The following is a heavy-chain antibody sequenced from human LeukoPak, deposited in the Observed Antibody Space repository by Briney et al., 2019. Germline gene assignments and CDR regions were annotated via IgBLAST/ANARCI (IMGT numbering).Heavy chain of an antibody. CDR1: GYTFTSYA. V-gene: IGHV7-4-1*02. Sequence: ASVKVSCKASGYTFTSYAMNWVRQAPGQGLEWMGWINTNTGNPTYARGFTGRFVFSLDTSVSTAYLQISSLKAEDTAVYYCARVMITFGGVIVVYYFDYWGQGTLVTVSS. D-gene: IGHD3-16*02. CDR3: ARVMITFGGVIVVYYFDY. CDR2: INTNTGNP. J-gene: IGHJ4*02.